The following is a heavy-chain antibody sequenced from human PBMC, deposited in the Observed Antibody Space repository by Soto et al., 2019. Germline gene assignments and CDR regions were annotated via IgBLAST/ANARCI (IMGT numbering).Heavy chain of an antibody. V-gene: IGHV2-5*01. CDR1: GFSLSDSRMG. Sequence: PTLVNPTETLTLTCTVSGFSLSDSRMGVSWIRQPPGKAPEWLAFIYWNDDKRYSPSLKSRLTITKDTSKNQVVLTMTNMDPGDTATYYCAHRATMTEIDYWGQGTLVTVSS. D-gene: IGHD5-12*01. CDR2: IYWNDDK. J-gene: IGHJ4*02. CDR3: AHRATMTEIDY.